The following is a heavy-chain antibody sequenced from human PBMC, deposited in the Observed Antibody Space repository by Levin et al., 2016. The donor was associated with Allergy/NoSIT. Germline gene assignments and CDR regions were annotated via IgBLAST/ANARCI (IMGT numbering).Heavy chain of an antibody. D-gene: IGHD6-13*01. CDR2: IRSKANSYAT. CDR3: TMPSAAVDY. Sequence: VRQAPGKGLEWVGRIRSKANSYATAYAASVKGRFTISRDDSKNTAYLQMNSLKTEDTAVYYCTMPSAAVDYWGQGTLVTVSS. V-gene: IGHV3-73*01. J-gene: IGHJ4*02.